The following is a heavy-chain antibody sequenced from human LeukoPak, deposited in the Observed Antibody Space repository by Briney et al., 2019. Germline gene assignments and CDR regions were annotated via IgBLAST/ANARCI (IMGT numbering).Heavy chain of an antibody. V-gene: IGHV3-9*01. Sequence: PGGSLRLSCAASGFTFSSYKMNWVRQAPGKGLEWVSGISWNSGSIGYADSAKGRFTISRDNAKNSLYLQMNSLRAEDTALYYCAKGYRKGRWLPLDYWGQGTLVTVSS. D-gene: IGHD5-24*01. CDR3: AKGYRKGRWLPLDY. J-gene: IGHJ4*02. CDR2: ISWNSGSI. CDR1: GFTFSSYK.